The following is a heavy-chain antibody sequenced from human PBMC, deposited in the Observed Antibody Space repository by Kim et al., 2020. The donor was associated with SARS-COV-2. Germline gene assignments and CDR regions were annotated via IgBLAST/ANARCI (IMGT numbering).Heavy chain of an antibody. CDR3: ARQNYDYVWGRFRDFDY. CDR2: IYYSGST. Sequence: SETLSLTCTVSGGSISSYYWSWIRQPPGKGLEWIGYIYYSGSTNYNPSLKSRVTISVDTSKNQFSLKLSSVTAADTAVYYCARQNYDYVWGRFRDFDYWGQGTLVTVSS. J-gene: IGHJ4*02. V-gene: IGHV4-59*13. D-gene: IGHD3-16*01. CDR1: GGSISSYY.